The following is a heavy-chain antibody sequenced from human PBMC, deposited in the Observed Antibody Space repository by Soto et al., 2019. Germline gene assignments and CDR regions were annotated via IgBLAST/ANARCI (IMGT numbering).Heavy chain of an antibody. CDR1: GGSISSGDYY. J-gene: IGHJ4*02. CDR2: IYYSGST. CDR3: ARGGLVVVITTSPFPFDY. Sequence: QVQLQESGPGLVKPSQTLSLTCTVSGGSISSGDYYWSWIRQPPGKGLEWIGYIYYSGSTYYNPSLKSRVTISVDPSKNQFSLKLSSVTAADTAVYYCARGGLVVVITTSPFPFDYWGQGTLVTVSS. D-gene: IGHD3-22*01. V-gene: IGHV4-30-4*01.